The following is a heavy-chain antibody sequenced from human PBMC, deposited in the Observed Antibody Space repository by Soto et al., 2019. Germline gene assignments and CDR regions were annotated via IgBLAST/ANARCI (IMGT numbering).Heavy chain of an antibody. J-gene: IGHJ4*02. CDR2: ISTTGSTI. Sequence: PGGSLRLSCAASGFTFSSYSMNWVRQAPGKGLEWISYISTTGSTIYYADSVKGRFTISRDNAKNSLFLQMNSLRDEDTAVYYCSRKGEAFDYWGQGALVTVSS. CDR1: GFTFSSYS. CDR3: SRKGEAFDY. D-gene: IGHD1-26*01. V-gene: IGHV3-48*02.